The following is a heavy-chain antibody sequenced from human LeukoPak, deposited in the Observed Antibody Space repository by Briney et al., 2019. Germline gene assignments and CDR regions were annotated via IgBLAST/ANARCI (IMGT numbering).Heavy chain of an antibody. V-gene: IGHV4-61*02. D-gene: IGHD6-19*01. Sequence: SQTLSLTCTVSGGSISSGPYYWSWIRQPAGKGLEWIGRIYTSGSTNYNPSLKSRVTISVDTSKNQFSLKLSSVTAADTAVYYCAREAVAGTRWGQGTLVTVSS. CDR2: IYTSGST. J-gene: IGHJ4*02. CDR1: GGSISSGPYY. CDR3: AREAVAGTR.